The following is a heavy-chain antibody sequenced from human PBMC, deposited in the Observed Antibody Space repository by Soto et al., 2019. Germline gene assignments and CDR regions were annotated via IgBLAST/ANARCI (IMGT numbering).Heavy chain of an antibody. CDR2: IHYSGST. CDR1: DDSIVGYY. CDR3: ARNHYGDPPLNNWFDP. V-gene: IGHV4-59*01. J-gene: IGHJ5*02. D-gene: IGHD2-21*02. Sequence: SETLSLTCTVSDDSIVGYYWSWIRQPPGKGLEWIGYIHYSGSTNYNTSLKSRVTISLDMSKNQFSLRLSSVTAADSAMYYCARNHYGDPPLNNWFDPWGQGTLVTVSS.